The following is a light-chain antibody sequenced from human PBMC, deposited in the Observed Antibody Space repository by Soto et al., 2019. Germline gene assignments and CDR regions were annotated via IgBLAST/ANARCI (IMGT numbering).Light chain of an antibody. CDR3: QQYGHSPRT. V-gene: IGKV3-20*01. Sequence: EIVLTQSPGTLSLSPGERATLSCRASQSVRSSYLAWYQQKPGQAPRLLIYDASNRATGIPDRFSGSGSGTDFTLTISRLEPEDFAVYYCQQYGHSPRTFGQGTKVEIK. CDR1: QSVRSSY. CDR2: DAS. J-gene: IGKJ1*01.